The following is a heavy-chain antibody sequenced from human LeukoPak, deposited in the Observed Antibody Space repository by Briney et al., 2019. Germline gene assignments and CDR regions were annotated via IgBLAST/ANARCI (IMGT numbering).Heavy chain of an antibody. Sequence: GGSLRLSCAASGLSFSSYAMSWVRHAPGKGLEWVSAISGSGGSTYYADSVKGRFTISRDNSKNTLYLQMNSLRAEDTAVYYCAKDRSVAGTVGWGQGTLVTVSS. J-gene: IGHJ4*02. CDR3: AKDRSVAGTVG. CDR2: ISGSGGST. D-gene: IGHD6-19*01. V-gene: IGHV3-23*01. CDR1: GLSFSSYA.